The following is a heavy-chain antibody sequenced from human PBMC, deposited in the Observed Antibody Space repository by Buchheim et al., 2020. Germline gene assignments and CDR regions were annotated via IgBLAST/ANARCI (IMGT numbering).Heavy chain of an antibody. V-gene: IGHV1-69*06. J-gene: IGHJ4*02. D-gene: IGHD2-21*01. Sequence: QVQLVQSGAEMKKPGSSVKVSCKASGGSFSDYGISWVRQAPGQGPEWMGGIIPMFGTANYAQKFQGRVTITADNSTSAAYMGLSSLRSAETAVYYCARDRGAYCGGDCYEYYFDYWGQGTL. CDR3: ARDRGAYCGGDCYEYYFDY. CDR2: IIPMFGTA. CDR1: GGSFSDYG.